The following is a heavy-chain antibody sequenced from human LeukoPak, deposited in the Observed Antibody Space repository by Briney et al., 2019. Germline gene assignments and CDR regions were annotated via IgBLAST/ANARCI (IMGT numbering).Heavy chain of an antibody. D-gene: IGHD1-26*01. J-gene: IGHJ4*02. CDR3: AAVQVGANYYFGY. V-gene: IGHV1-58*02. Sequence: TSVKVCCKASGFTFTSSAMQWVRQARGQRLEWIGWIVVGSGNTNYAQKFQERVTITRDMSTSRAYMELSSLRSEDTAVYYCAAVQVGANYYFGYWGQGTLVTVPS. CDR1: GFTFTSSA. CDR2: IVVGSGNT.